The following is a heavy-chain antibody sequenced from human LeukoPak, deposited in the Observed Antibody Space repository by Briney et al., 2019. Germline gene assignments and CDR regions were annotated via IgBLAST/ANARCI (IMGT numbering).Heavy chain of an antibody. CDR1: GGSISSYY. CDR2: IYYSGST. J-gene: IGHJ3*02. D-gene: IGHD6-6*01. V-gene: IGHV4-59*01. Sequence: PSETLSLTCTVSGGSISSYYWSWIRQPPGKGLEWIGCIYYSGSTNYNPSLKSRVTISVDTSKNQFSLKLSSVTAADTAVYYCARGYSSSPGAFDIWGQGTMVTVSS. CDR3: ARGYSSSPGAFDI.